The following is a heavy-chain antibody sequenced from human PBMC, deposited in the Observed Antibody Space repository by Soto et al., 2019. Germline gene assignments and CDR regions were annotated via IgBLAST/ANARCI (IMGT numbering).Heavy chain of an antibody. D-gene: IGHD3-10*01. CDR3: ARDSVTMVRGVIIREGLDY. J-gene: IGHJ4*02. V-gene: IGHV3-48*03. CDR1: GFTFSSYE. CDR2: ISSSGSTI. Sequence: EVQLVESGGGLVQPGGSLRLSCAASGFTFSSYEMNWVRQAPGKGLEWVSYISSSGSTIYYADSVKGRFTISRDNAKNSLYLQMNSLRAEDTAVYYCARDSVTMVRGVIIREGLDYWGQGTLVTVSS.